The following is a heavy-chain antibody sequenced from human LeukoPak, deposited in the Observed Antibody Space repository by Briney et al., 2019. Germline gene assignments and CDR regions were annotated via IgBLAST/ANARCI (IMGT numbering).Heavy chain of an antibody. Sequence: SGGSLRLSCAASGFTFSNAWMTWVRQAPGKGLEWVSAISGSGGSTYYADSVKGRFTISRDNSKNTLYLQMNSLRAEDTAVYYCAKDTVVVVPASYYFDYWGQGTLVTVSS. CDR3: AKDTVVVVPASYYFDY. V-gene: IGHV3-23*01. CDR2: ISGSGGST. CDR1: GFTFSNAW. J-gene: IGHJ4*02. D-gene: IGHD2-2*01.